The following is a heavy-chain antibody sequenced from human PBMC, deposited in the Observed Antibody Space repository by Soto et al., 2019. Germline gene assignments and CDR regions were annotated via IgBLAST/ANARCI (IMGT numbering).Heavy chain of an antibody. V-gene: IGHV4-4*02. J-gene: IGHJ3*01. D-gene: IGHD6-19*01. CDR1: GDSISSPKW. CDR3: ADSSGWYRQDV. CDR2: ILHSGTT. Sequence: QVQLQESGPGLVKPSGTLSLTCAVSGDSISSPKWWTWRRQPPGKGLEWIGDILHSGTTNYNPSLKSRVILSVDKSQNQFSLSLTSVTAADTAIYYCADSSGWYRQDVGGQGTAVTVSS.